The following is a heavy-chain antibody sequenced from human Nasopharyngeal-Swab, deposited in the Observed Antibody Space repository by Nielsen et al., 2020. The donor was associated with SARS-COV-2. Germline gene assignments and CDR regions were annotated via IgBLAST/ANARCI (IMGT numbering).Heavy chain of an antibody. CDR3: AVLRKDFWSGYFGEKFWFDP. CDR2: INTNTGNP. J-gene: IGHJ5*02. Sequence: ASVKVSCKASGYTFTSYAMNWVRQAPGQGLEWMGWINTNTGNPTYAQGFTGRFVFSLDTSVSTAYLQISSLKAEDTAVYYCAVLRKDFWSGYFGEKFWFDPWGQGTLVTVSS. CDR1: GYTFTSYA. V-gene: IGHV7-4-1*02. D-gene: IGHD3-3*01.